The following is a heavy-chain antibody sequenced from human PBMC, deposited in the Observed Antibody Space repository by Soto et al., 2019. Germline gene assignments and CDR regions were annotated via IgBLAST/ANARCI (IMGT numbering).Heavy chain of an antibody. D-gene: IGHD2-15*01. Sequence: SETLCLTCTVSGGSISSGCYYWSWIRQHPGKGLEWIGYIYYSGSTYYNPSLKSRVTISVDTSKNQFSLKLSSVTAADTAVYYCARYCSGGSCLYFDYWGQGTLVTVSS. V-gene: IGHV4-31*03. CDR3: ARYCSGGSCLYFDY. CDR2: IYYSGST. J-gene: IGHJ4*02. CDR1: GGSISSGCYY.